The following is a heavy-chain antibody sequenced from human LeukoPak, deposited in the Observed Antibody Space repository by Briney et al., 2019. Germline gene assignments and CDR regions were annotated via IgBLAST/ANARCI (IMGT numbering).Heavy chain of an antibody. CDR1: GFPFSRHA. CDR3: AKECYDRSGYCFDY. V-gene: IGHV3-23*01. D-gene: IGHD3-22*01. J-gene: IGHJ4*02. Sequence: AGGPLRLSCAASGFPFSRHAMSWVRQARGRGLEGVSGINSDGSSAYYADPVRGRFTIFRDNSKSDLLLQMNSLRAEDTAIYYCAKECYDRSGYCFDYWGQGALVAVSS. CDR2: INSDGSSA.